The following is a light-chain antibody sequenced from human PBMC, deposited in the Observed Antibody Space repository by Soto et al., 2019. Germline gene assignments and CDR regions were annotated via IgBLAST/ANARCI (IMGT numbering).Light chain of an antibody. V-gene: IGKV3-11*01. CDR2: DAS. Sequence: EVVMTQSPATLSLSPGERATLSCRASQSVSSYLAWYQQKPGQAPRLLIYDASNRATGIPARFSGSGSGTDVTITISSLQPEDFETYDCQQLNSFAITFGQGTRLEIK. CDR3: QQLNSFAIT. J-gene: IGKJ5*01. CDR1: QSVSSY.